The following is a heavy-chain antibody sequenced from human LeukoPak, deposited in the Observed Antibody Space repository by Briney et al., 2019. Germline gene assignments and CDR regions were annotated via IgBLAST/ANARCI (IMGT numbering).Heavy chain of an antibody. V-gene: IGHV3-33*01. CDR2: IWYDGSNR. CDR3: ARDLTDFWSGYYVSDY. J-gene: IGHJ4*02. D-gene: IGHD3-3*01. CDR1: GFTFSGYG. Sequence: GGSLRLSCAASGFTFSGYGMHWVRQAPGKGLEWVAVIWYDGSNRYYADSVKGRFTVPRDSSKNTLYLQMDGLRAEDTAVYYCARDLTDFWSGYYVSDYWGQGTLVTVSS.